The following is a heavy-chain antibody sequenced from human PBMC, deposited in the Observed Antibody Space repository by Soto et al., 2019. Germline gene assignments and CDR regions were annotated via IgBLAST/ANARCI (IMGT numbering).Heavy chain of an antibody. CDR2: IKTNSDGGTV. J-gene: IGHJ4*02. Sequence: EVHLVESGGGLVKAGGSLRLSCAASGFTFSNAWMSWVRQAPGKGLEWIGRIKTNSDGGTVDYASPVKGRFTISRDDSKSMLYLDLNSLKTEDTGVYFCATVYCATTSCYAPFDYWCKGTLVTVSS. CDR3: ATVYCATTSCYAPFDY. CDR1: GFTFSNAW. V-gene: IGHV3-15*01. D-gene: IGHD2-2*01.